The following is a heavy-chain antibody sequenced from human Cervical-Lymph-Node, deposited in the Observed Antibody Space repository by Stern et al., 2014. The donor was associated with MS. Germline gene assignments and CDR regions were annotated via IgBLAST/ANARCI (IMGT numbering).Heavy chain of an antibody. CDR2: IIPIFGTA. Sequence: QVQLVQSGAEVKKPGSSGKVSCKASGGTFSSYAISWVRQAPGQGLEWMGGIIPIFGTANYAPKFQGRVTITADQSTSHDYLDLRSLRSEDTAVYYCARGELKEGLVRGMDVWGQGTTVTVSS. CDR3: ARGELKEGLVRGMDV. D-gene: IGHD1-26*01. J-gene: IGHJ6*02. V-gene: IGHV1-69*01. CDR1: GGTFSSYA.